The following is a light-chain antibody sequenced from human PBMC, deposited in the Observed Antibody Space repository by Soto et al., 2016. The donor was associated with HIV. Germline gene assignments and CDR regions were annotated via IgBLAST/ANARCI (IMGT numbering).Light chain of an antibody. Sequence: DIQMTQSPSSLSASVGDRVIITCRASQTIRKYLNWYQQKPGKAPVLLISTTSSLQSGVASRFSGSGSGAEFTLTISNLQPEDFATYYCQQSYTTPLTFGGGTKVEIK. V-gene: IGKV1-39*01. J-gene: IGKJ4*01. CDR2: TTS. CDR1: QTIRKY. CDR3: QQSYTTPLT.